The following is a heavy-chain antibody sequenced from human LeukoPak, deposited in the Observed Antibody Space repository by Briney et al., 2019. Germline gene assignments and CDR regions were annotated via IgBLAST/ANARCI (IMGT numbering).Heavy chain of an antibody. J-gene: IGHJ2*01. D-gene: IGHD4-23*01. V-gene: IGHV1-69*13. CDR3: ARDNYGGNSDWYFDL. Sequence: GASVTVSCTASGGTFSSYAISWVRQAPGQGLEWMGGIIPIFGTANYAQKFQGRVTITADESTSTAYMELSSLRSEDTAVYYCARDNYGGNSDWYFDLWGRGTLVTVSS. CDR1: GGTFSSYA. CDR2: IIPIFGTA.